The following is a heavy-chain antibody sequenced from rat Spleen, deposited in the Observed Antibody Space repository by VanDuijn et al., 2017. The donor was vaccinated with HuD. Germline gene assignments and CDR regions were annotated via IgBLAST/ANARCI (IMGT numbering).Heavy chain of an antibody. V-gene: IGHV5S23*01. CDR3: ARHRNYGGIPFDY. Sequence: EVQLVESGGGLVQPGRSLKLSCAASGFTFSDYAMAWVRQSPKKGLEWVASISTGGGTTYYRDSVKGRFTISRDNAKSSLYLQLDSLRSEDTATYYCARHRNYGGIPFDYWGQGVMVTVSS. CDR2: ISTGGGTT. CDR1: GFTFSDYA. J-gene: IGHJ2*01. D-gene: IGHD1-11*01.